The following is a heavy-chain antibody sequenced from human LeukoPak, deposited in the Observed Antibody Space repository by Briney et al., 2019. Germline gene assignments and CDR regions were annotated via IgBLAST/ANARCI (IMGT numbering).Heavy chain of an antibody. Sequence: ASVNVSCKASAYTFVRFGISWVRQAPGQGLEWMGWISANNGNTNYAQKFQGRVTMTTDTSTSTAYMELRGLRSDDTAVYYCARDHMVRSLAGTLDYWGQGTLVTLSS. D-gene: IGHD2-15*01. CDR2: ISANNGNT. V-gene: IGHV1-18*01. CDR1: AYTFVRFG. CDR3: ARDHMVRSLAGTLDY. J-gene: IGHJ4*02.